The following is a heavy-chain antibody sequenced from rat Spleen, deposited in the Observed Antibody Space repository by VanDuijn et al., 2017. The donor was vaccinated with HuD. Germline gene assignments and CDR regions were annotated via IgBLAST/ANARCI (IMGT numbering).Heavy chain of an antibody. CDR2: ISSDGGVT. Sequence: EVQLVESGGGLVQPGRSLKLSCAASGFTFSDYDMAWVRQAPSKGLDWIASISSDGGVTYYRDSVKGRFTISRDDARSTLYLQMDSLTSEDTATYYCTTHGGLYNWFATWGQGTLVTVSS. CDR1: GFTFSDYD. J-gene: IGHJ3*01. CDR3: TTHGGLYNWFAT. D-gene: IGHD1-11*01. V-gene: IGHV5-20*01.